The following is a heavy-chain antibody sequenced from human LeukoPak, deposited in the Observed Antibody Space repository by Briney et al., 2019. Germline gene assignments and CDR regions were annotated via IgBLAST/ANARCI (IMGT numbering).Heavy chain of an antibody. D-gene: IGHD5-18*01. CDR2: ISWNSGSI. J-gene: IGHJ4*02. CDR3: AKDMGYSYGYSVAFDY. CDR1: GFTFDDYA. V-gene: IGHV3-9*03. Sequence: GRSLGLSCAASGFTFDDYAMHWVRQAPGKGLEWVSGISWNSGSIGYADSVKGRFTISRDNAKNSLYLQMNSLRAEDMALYYCAKDMGYSYGYSVAFDYWGQGTLVTVSS.